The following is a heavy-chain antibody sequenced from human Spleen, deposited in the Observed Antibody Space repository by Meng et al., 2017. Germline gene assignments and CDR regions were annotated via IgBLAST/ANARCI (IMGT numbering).Heavy chain of an antibody. CDR3: VRNSGWFDF. V-gene: IGHV3-21*01. CDR1: GFTFSDYT. D-gene: IGHD5-12*01. Sequence: EVQLVESGGGLVKPGGSLRLSCAASGFTFSDYTMAWVRQAPGKGLDWVSSISTAGNYIYYADSLKGRSTISRDNAKKSLYLDMNTLTAEDTAVYYCVRNSGWFDFWGQGALVTVS. J-gene: IGHJ4*02. CDR2: ISTAGNYI.